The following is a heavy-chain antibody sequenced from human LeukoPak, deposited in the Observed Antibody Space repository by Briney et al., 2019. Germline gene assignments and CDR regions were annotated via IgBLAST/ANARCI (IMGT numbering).Heavy chain of an antibody. CDR1: GGSFSGYY. J-gene: IGHJ3*02. CDR2: INHSGST. CDR3: ARAYSGTVVVAATPRAFDI. Sequence: SETLSLTCAVYGGSFSGYYWSWIRQPPGKGLEWIGEINHSGSTYYNPSLKSRVTISVDTSKNQFSLKLSSVTAADTAVYYCARAYSGTVVVAATPRAFDIWGQGTMVTVSS. D-gene: IGHD2-15*01. V-gene: IGHV4-34*01.